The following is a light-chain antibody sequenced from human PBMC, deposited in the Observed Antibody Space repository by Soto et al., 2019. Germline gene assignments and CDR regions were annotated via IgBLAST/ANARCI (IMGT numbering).Light chain of an antibody. J-gene: IGLJ1*01. V-gene: IGLV2-18*01. CDR2: EAS. Sequence: QSVLSQPPSASGTPGQRVTISCSGSSSNIGSSTVNWYQQPPGTAPKLIVYEASNRPSGVPDRFSGSKSGNTASLTISGLQAADEADYYCSLYTSENTYVFGTGTKVTVL. CDR3: SLYTSENTYV. CDR1: SSNIGSST.